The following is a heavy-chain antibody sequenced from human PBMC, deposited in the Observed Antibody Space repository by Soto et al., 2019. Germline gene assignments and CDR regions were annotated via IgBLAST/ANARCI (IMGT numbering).Heavy chain of an antibody. CDR3: ARARRQLVRRPGPPATFLYYFDY. D-gene: IGHD6-6*01. J-gene: IGHJ4*02. V-gene: IGHV4-34*01. Sequence: QVQLQQWGAGLLKPSETLSLTCAVYGGSFSGYYWSWIRQPPGKGLEWSGEINHSGSTNYNPSLKSRVTISVDTSKNQFSLKLSSVTAAATAVYYCARARRQLVRRPGPPATFLYYFDYWGQGTLVTVSS. CDR1: GGSFSGYY. CDR2: INHSGST.